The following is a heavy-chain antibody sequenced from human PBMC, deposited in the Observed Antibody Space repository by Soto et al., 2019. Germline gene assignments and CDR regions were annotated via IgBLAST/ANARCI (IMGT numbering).Heavy chain of an antibody. J-gene: IGHJ6*02. Sequence: PGGSMRLSCAASGFTFSGYTVNWVRQAPGKGLEWVSSISTSGGYIFYADSVKGRFTISRDNAKNSLYLQLNSLRAEDTAVYYCARDAYRATTFTTDYSYYAMDVWRQGTTVTVSS. CDR1: GFTFSGYT. CDR2: ISTSGGYI. D-gene: IGHD1-1*01. V-gene: IGHV3-21*01. CDR3: ARDAYRATTFTTDYSYYAMDV.